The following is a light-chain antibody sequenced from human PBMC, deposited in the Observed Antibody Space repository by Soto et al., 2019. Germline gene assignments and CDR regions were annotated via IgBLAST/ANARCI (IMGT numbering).Light chain of an antibody. V-gene: IGKV3-15*01. CDR1: QSVSSN. CDR2: GAS. Sequence: EIVMTQSPATLSVSPGERATLSCRASQSVSSNLAWYQQKPGQAPRLLIYGASTRATGIPARFSSSGSGTEFTLTISRLQCEDFAVYYCQQAGTFGPGTKVDIK. J-gene: IGKJ3*01. CDR3: QQAGT.